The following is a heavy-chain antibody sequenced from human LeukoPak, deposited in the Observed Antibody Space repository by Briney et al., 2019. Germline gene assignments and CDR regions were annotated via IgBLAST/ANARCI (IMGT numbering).Heavy chain of an antibody. CDR3: ARDTVLVGATRQNWFDP. CDR2: IKQDGSEK. Sequence: GGSLRLSCAASGFTFSSYWMSWVRQAPGKGLEWVANIKQDGSEKYYVDSVKGRFTISRDNVKNSLYLQMNSLRAEDTAVYYCARDTVLVGATRQNWFDPWGQGTLVTVSS. D-gene: IGHD1-26*01. CDR1: GFTFSSYW. J-gene: IGHJ5*02. V-gene: IGHV3-7*01.